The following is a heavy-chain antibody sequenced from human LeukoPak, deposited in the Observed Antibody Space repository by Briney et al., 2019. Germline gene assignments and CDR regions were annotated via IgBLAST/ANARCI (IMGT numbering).Heavy chain of an antibody. Sequence: GASVKVSCKASGYTFTGYYMHWVREAPGQGLEWMGWINPGSGNSNYAQDFEGRVTMTRDTSISTAYMELTRLTSDDTAVYYCARDGDISGWNVSYYFDSWGQGSLVTVSS. V-gene: IGHV1-2*02. CDR2: INPGSGNS. CDR1: GYTFTGYY. CDR3: ARDGDISGWNVSYYFDS. J-gene: IGHJ4*02. D-gene: IGHD6-19*01.